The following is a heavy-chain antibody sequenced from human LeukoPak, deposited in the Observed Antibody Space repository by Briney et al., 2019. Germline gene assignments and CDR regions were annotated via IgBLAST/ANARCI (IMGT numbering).Heavy chain of an antibody. D-gene: IGHD5-18*01. V-gene: IGHV4-39*01. CDR2: IYYSGST. J-gene: IGHJ4*02. Sequence: PSETLSLTCTVSGGSISSSSYYWGWLRQPPGKGLEWIGSIYYSGSTYYNPSLKSRVTISVGTSKNQFSLKLSSVTAADTAVYYCARLRGYSYGWKTLYYFDYWGQGTLVTVSS. CDR1: GGSISSSSYY. CDR3: ARLRGYSYGWKTLYYFDY.